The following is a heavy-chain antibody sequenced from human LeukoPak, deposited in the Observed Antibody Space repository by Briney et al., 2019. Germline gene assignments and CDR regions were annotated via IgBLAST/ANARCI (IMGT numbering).Heavy chain of an antibody. V-gene: IGHV1-18*01. Sequence: ASVTVSCTAAGYTFTSYGISWVRQAPGQGLEWMGWISAYNGNTNYAKTPQGRVTMTTDTSTSTAYMELRSLRSDDTAVYYCARDMGYFQHWGQGTLVTVSS. J-gene: IGHJ1*01. CDR3: ARDMGYFQH. D-gene: IGHD3-10*01. CDR1: GYTFTSYG. CDR2: ISAYNGNT.